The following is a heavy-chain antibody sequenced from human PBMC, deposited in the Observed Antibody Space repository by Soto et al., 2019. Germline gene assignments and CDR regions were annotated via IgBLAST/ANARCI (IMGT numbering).Heavy chain of an antibody. CDR2: TYYRSKWYN. CDR3: ARDRETGYSSSWVYYYYYGMDV. J-gene: IGHJ6*02. D-gene: IGHD6-13*01. Sequence: PSQTLSLTCAISGDSVSSNSAAWNWIRQSPSRGLEWLGRTYYRSKWYNDYAVSVKSRITINPDTSKNQFSLQLNSVTPEDTAVYYCARDRETGYSSSWVYYYYYGMDVLGQGTTVTVSS. CDR1: GDSVSSNSAA. V-gene: IGHV6-1*01.